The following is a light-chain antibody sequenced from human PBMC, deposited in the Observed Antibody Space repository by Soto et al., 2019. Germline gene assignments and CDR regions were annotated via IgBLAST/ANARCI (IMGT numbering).Light chain of an antibody. CDR2: GNS. J-gene: IGLJ2*01. CDR3: QSYDSSLSGVV. CDR1: RSNIGAGYD. V-gene: IGLV1-40*01. Sequence: QAVVTQPPSVSGAPGQRVTISCTGSRSNIGAGYDVHWYQQLPGKAPKLLIYGNSNRPSGVPDRFSGSQSGTSASLAITGLQAEDEADYYCQSYDSSLSGVVFGGGTKLTVL.